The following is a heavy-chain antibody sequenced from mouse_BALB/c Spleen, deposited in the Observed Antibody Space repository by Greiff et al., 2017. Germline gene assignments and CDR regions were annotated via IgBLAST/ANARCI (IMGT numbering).Heavy chain of an antibody. CDR2: IWGGGST. V-gene: IGHV2-6-5*01. CDR1: GFSLTDYG. D-gene: IGHD2-14*01. Sequence: VQLQQSGPGLVAPSQSLSITCTVSGFSLTDYGVSWIRQPPGKGLEWLGVIWGGGSTYYNSALKSRLSISKDNSKSQVFLKMNSLQTDDTAMYYCAKYYRYEDYAMDYWGQGTSVTVSS. J-gene: IGHJ4*01. CDR3: AKYYRYEDYAMDY.